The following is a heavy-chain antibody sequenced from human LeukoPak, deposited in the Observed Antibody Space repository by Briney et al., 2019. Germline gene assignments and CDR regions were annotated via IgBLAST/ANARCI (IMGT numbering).Heavy chain of an antibody. CDR1: GGSISSGDYY. CDR2: IYYSGST. V-gene: IGHV4-30-4*01. D-gene: IGHD2-15*01. Sequence: PSQTLSLTCTVSGGSISSGDYYWSWIRQPPGKGLEWIGYIYYSGSTYYNPSLKSRVTISVDTSKNQFSLKLSSVTAADTAVYYCARVMVVAATVVFDYWGQGTLVTVSS. CDR3: ARVMVVAATVVFDY. J-gene: IGHJ4*02.